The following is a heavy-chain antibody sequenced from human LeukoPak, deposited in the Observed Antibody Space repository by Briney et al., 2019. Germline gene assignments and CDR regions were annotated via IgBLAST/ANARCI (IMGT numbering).Heavy chain of an antibody. CDR3: ARDSGGYSSGWYSRREGWFDP. Sequence: PSETLSLTCTVSGGSISSSSYYWSWIRQPPGKGLEWIGYIYYSGSTNYNPSLKSRVTISVDTSKNQFSLKLSSVTAADTAVYYCARDSGGYSSGWYSRREGWFDPWGQGTLVTVSS. J-gene: IGHJ5*02. D-gene: IGHD6-19*01. V-gene: IGHV4-61*01. CDR1: GGSISSSSYY. CDR2: IYYSGST.